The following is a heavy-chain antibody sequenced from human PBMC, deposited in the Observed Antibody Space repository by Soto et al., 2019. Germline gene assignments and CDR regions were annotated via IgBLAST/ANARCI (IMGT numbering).Heavy chain of an antibody. J-gene: IGHJ6*04. CDR3: ARVLATVTIYYYYYVMDV. CDR2: IYSGGST. Sequence: GGSLRLSCAASGFTVSSNYMSWVRQAPGKGLEWVSVIYSGGSTYYADSVKGRFTISRDNSKNTLYLQMNSLRAEDTAVYYCARVLATVTIYYYYYVMDVWGKGTTVTVSS. D-gene: IGHD4-4*01. CDR1: GFTVSSNY. V-gene: IGHV3-53*01.